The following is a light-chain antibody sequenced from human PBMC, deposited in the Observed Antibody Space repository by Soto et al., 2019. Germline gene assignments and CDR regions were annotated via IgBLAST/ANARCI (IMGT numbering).Light chain of an antibody. CDR3: TSWTTSTTMI. CDR1: CSDIGAYNF. CDR2: DVN. Sequence: QSVLTQPASVSGSPGQSITISCTGTCSDIGAYNFVSWYQQHPGKAPKLMLYDVNIRPSGVSNRFSGSKSGNTASLTISGLQAEDEADYYYTSWTTSTTMIFGGGTKLTVL. V-gene: IGLV2-14*03. J-gene: IGLJ2*01.